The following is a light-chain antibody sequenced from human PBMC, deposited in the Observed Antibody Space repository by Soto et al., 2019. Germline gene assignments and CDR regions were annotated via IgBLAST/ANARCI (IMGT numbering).Light chain of an antibody. CDR3: QQLNSYPPLT. J-gene: IGKJ4*01. V-gene: IGKV1-9*01. Sequence: DIQMTQSPYTLSASVGDRVTITCRASQSISRWVAWYQQKPGKAPKLLIYAASTLQSGVPSRFSGSGSGTEFTLTISSLQPEDFATYYCQQLNSYPPLTFGGGTKVEIK. CDR1: QSISRW. CDR2: AAS.